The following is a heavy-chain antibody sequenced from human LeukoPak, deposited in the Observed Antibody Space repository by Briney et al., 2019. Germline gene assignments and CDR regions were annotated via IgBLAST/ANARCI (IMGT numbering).Heavy chain of an antibody. V-gene: IGHV5-51*01. Sequence: GESLRISCKGSGYTFSSYWIGWVRQMPGKGLEWMGIIYPGDSDTRYSPSLQGQVPISVDTSIGTAYLQWSSLKASDTAIYYCARQNDFRLDYWGQGTLVTVSS. CDR1: GYTFSSYW. D-gene: IGHD3-3*01. CDR2: IYPGDSDT. CDR3: ARQNDFRLDY. J-gene: IGHJ4*02.